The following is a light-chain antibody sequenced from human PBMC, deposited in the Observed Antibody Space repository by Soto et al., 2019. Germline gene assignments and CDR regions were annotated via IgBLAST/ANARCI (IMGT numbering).Light chain of an antibody. V-gene: IGLV1-40*01. Sequence: QSVLTQPPSVSGAPGQRVTISCTGSSSNIGAGYDVHWYQQLPGTAPKLLIYGNSNRPSGVTGRFSGSKSGTSASLAITGLQAEDEADYSCQSYDSSLSGSVVFGGGTQLTVL. CDR2: GNS. CDR3: QSYDSSLSGSVV. CDR1: SSNIGAGYD. J-gene: IGLJ2*01.